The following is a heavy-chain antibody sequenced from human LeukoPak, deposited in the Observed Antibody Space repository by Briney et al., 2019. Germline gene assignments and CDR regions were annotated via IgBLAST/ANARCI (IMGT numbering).Heavy chain of an antibody. D-gene: IGHD3-22*01. J-gene: IGHJ4*02. V-gene: IGHV3-43*01. CDR1: GFTFEDYT. CDR3: VKDLSYESSGYVFDY. Sequence: PGGSLRLSCAASGFTFEDYTMHWVRHDPGKTLEWVSLISWDGTTYYRDSVKGRFTISRDNSKNSLYLQMDTLTSEDTAFYYCVKDLSYESSGYVFDYWGQGTLVTVSS. CDR2: ISWDGTT.